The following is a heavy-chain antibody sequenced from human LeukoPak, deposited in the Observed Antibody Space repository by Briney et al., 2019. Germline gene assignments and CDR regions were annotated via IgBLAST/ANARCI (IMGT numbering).Heavy chain of an antibody. Sequence: GGSLRLSCAASGFTFDDYAMHWVRQAPGKGLGWVSGISWNSGSIGYADSVKGRFTISRDNAKNSLYLQMNSLRAEDTALYYCAKRGGYSFDYWGQGTLVTVSS. CDR2: ISWNSGSI. CDR3: AKRGGYSFDY. D-gene: IGHD5-12*01. J-gene: IGHJ4*02. CDR1: GFTFDDYA. V-gene: IGHV3-9*01.